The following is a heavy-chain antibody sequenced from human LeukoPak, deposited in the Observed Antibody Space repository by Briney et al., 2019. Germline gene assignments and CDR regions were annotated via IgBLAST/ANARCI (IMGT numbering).Heavy chain of an antibody. D-gene: IGHD3-3*01. Sequence: ASVKVSCKASGGTFSSYANSWVRQAPGQGLEWMGGIIPIFGTANYAQKFQGRVTITADESTSTAYMELSSQRSEDTAVYYCARDRITIFGVARYNWFDPWGQGTLVTVSS. CDR1: GGTFSSYA. CDR2: IIPIFGTA. V-gene: IGHV1-69*13. J-gene: IGHJ5*02. CDR3: ARDRITIFGVARYNWFDP.